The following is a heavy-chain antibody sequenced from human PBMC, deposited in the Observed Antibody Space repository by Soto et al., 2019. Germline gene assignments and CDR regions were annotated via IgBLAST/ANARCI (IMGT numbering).Heavy chain of an antibody. CDR3: ARDFYPLASSFDY. CDR1: GYTFTNHG. J-gene: IGHJ4*02. Sequence: ASVKVSCKASGYTFTNHGIRWVRQAPGQGLEWLGWISGYNGNTKYAQRLQGRVTMTTDTSTTTPYMEPRSLNSDDTAVYYCARDFYPLASSFDYWGQGTLVPVSS. CDR2: ISGYNGNT. V-gene: IGHV1-18*01.